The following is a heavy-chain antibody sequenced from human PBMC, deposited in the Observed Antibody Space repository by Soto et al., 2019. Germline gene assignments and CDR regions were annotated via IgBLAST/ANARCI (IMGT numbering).Heavy chain of an antibody. J-gene: IGHJ4*02. V-gene: IGHV4-59*08. CDR3: ARHHEVAAAVDY. CDR2: IYYSGST. Sequence: SETLSLTCTVSGGSISSYYWSWIRQPPGKGLEWIGYIYYSGSTNYNPSLKSRVTISVDTSKNQFSLKLSSVTAADTAVYYCARHHEVAAAVDYWGQGTLVTVSS. CDR1: GGSISSYY. D-gene: IGHD6-13*01.